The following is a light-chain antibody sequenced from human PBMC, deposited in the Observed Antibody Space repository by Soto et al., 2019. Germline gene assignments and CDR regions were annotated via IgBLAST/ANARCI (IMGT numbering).Light chain of an antibody. CDR2: DAS. CDR3: QQRSNWIT. V-gene: IGKV3-11*01. CDR1: QSVSSY. J-gene: IGKJ5*01. Sequence: EIVLTQSPGTLSLSPGERATLSCRASQSVSSYLAWYQQKPGQAPRLLIYDASNRATGIPARFSGSGSGTDFTLTISSLEPEDFAVYYCQQRSNWITFGQGTQLEIK.